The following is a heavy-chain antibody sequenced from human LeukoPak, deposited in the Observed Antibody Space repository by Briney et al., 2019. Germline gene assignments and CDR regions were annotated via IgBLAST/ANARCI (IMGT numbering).Heavy chain of an antibody. CDR2: IQNSART. J-gene: IGHJ6*02. CDR1: GGSVNSGSYF. D-gene: IGHD4-11*01. Sequence: PSETLSLTCTVSGGSVNSGSYFWSWIRQPPGKGLEWIGYIQNSARTNYNPSLESRVTISVDSSKDQFPLRLSSVTAADTAVYYCATDYSNFYGTDVWGQGTTVTVSS. CDR3: ATDYSNFYGTDV. V-gene: IGHV4-61*01.